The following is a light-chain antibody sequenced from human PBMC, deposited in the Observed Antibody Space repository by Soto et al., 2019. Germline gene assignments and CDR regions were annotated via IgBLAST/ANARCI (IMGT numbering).Light chain of an antibody. Sequence: ETMFTQSPATLSASPGERVTLSCRATQSVTYNLAWYQQKPGQAPRLLIYGASTRATGIPARFSGRGSGTDFTLTISRLEPEDFASYYCQQYNTWPPITFGQGTRLEIK. V-gene: IGKV3-15*01. CDR2: GAS. CDR1: QSVTYN. J-gene: IGKJ5*01. CDR3: QQYNTWPPIT.